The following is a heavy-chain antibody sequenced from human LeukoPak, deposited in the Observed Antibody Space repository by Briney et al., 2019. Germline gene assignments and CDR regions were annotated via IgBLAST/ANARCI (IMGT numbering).Heavy chain of an antibody. CDR2: ISGSGGNT. CDR1: GFTFSTYS. CDR3: AKDTNRAVAGTGAFDI. Sequence: GGSLRLSCTASGFTFSTYSMNWVRQAPGKGLEWVSGISGSGGNTYYADSVKGRFTISRDNSKNTLYLQMNSLRAEDTAVYYCAKDTNRAVAGTGAFDIWGQGAMVTVSS. V-gene: IGHV3-23*01. J-gene: IGHJ3*02. D-gene: IGHD6-19*01.